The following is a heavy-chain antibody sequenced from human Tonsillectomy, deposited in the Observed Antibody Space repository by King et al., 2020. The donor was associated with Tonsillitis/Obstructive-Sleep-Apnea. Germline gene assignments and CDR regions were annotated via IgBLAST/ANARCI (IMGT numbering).Heavy chain of an antibody. CDR3: ARGLYYYGSGGEWFDP. J-gene: IGHJ5*02. Sequence: QLQESGPGLVKPSQTLSLTCTVSGGSISSGDYYWSWIRQPPGKGLEWIGYIYYSGSTYYNPSLKSRVTISVDTSKNQFSLKLSSVTAADTAVYYFARGLYYYGSGGEWFDPWGQGTLVTVSS. CDR1: GGSISSGDYY. CDR2: IYYSGST. V-gene: IGHV4-30-4*01. D-gene: IGHD3-10*01.